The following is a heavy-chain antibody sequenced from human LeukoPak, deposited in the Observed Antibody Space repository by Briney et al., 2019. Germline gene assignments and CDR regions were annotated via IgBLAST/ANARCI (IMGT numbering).Heavy chain of an antibody. CDR2: MHSSGRT. D-gene: IGHD6-19*01. CDR1: GASISSGSYY. V-gene: IGHV4-61*02. Sequence: SETLSLTCTVSGASISSGSYYWTWIRQPAGKGLEWIGRMHSSGRTSYSPSLKSRVTISVDTSKNQFSLKLSSVTAADTAVYYCAGSSGWYVPFDYWGQGTLVTVSS. J-gene: IGHJ4*02. CDR3: AGSSGWYVPFDY.